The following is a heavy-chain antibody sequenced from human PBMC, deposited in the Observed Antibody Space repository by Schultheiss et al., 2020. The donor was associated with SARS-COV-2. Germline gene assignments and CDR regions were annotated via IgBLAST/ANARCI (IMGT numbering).Heavy chain of an antibody. CDR1: GYTFSNYG. D-gene: IGHD2-21*01. V-gene: IGHV1-18*01. J-gene: IGHJ6*02. Sequence: ASVKVSCKASGYTFSNYGISWVRQAPGQGLEWVGWISAYNGNTNYAQNLQGRVTMTTDTSTNTAYMDLRSLGSDDTAVYYCARVPKLFQFSRYGMDVWGQGTTVTVS. CDR2: ISAYNGNT. CDR3: ARVPKLFQFSRYGMDV.